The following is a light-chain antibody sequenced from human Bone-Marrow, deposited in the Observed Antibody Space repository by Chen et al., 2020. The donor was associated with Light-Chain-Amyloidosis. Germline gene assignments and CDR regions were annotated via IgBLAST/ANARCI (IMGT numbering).Light chain of an antibody. J-gene: IGLJ1*01. Sequence: QSVLPQPPSVSGAPGQKVTILCTGSSSNIGAVNDVHWYQQLPGTPPKILIYGTTNRLSGVPSRFAGSKSGTSASLVISGLQPDDEADYHCQTYANATHVFGTGTKVIVL. CDR3: QTYANATHV. CDR2: GTT. V-gene: IGLV1-40*01. CDR1: SSNIGAVND.